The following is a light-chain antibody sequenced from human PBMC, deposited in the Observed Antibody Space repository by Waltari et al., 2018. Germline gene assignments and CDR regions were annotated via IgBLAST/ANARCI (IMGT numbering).Light chain of an antibody. Sequence: QSALPQPRSVSGSPGPSVTISCSGTSRDVGTYHFVSWYQQHPGNAPKLLIYDVVKRPSGVPDRYSGSKSGNTASLTISGLQTEDEADYYCCSYAGSDTFVFGGGTQLTVL. CDR3: CSYAGSDTFV. V-gene: IGLV2-11*01. J-gene: IGLJ7*01. CDR2: DVV. CDR1: SRDVGTYHF.